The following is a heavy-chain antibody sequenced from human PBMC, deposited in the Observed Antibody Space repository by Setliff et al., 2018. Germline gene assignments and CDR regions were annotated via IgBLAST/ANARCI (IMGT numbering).Heavy chain of an antibody. J-gene: IGHJ4*02. Sequence: WASVKVSCKASGYTFTDFGINWVRQAPGQGLEWLGWINPDSGDTNLAQKFQGRVTMTRDTSITTAYMDLHSLTSDNTATYYCLFWLAESASDFWGQGTPVTVSS. CDR3: LFWLAESASDF. CDR1: GYTFTDFG. V-gene: IGHV1-2*02. CDR2: INPDSGDT. D-gene: IGHD3-10*01.